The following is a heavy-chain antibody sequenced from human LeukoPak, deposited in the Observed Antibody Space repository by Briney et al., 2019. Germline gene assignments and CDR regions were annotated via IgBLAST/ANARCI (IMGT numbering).Heavy chain of an antibody. CDR2: ISSSSSAI. Sequence: GGSLRLSCAASGFTFSSYSMNWVRQAPGKGLEWVSHISSSSSAIYHADSVKGRFTISRDNAKNSLYLQMNSLRAEDTAVYYCAREGYYDSSGYLDAFDIWGQGTMVTVSS. D-gene: IGHD3-22*01. J-gene: IGHJ3*02. CDR1: GFTFSSYS. CDR3: AREGYYDSSGYLDAFDI. V-gene: IGHV3-48*04.